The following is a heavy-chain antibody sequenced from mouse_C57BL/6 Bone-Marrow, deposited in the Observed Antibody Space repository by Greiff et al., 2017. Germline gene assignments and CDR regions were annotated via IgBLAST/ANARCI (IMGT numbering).Heavy chain of an antibody. CDR1: GFTFSSYA. V-gene: IGHV5-4*01. J-gene: IGHJ3*01. Sequence: EVMLVESGGGLVKPGGSLKLSCAASGFTFSSYAMSWVRQTPEKRLEWVATISDGGSYTYYPDNVKGRFTISRDNAKNNLYLQMSHLKSEDTAMDYCARDYYGSSLWFAYWGQGTLVTVSA. CDR2: ISDGGSYT. CDR3: ARDYYGSSLWFAY. D-gene: IGHD1-1*01.